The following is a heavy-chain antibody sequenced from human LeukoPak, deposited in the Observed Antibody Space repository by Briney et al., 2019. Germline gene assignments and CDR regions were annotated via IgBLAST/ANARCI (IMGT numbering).Heavy chain of an antibody. Sequence: GSSVKVSCKASGGTFSSYAISWVRQAPGQGLEWMGGIIPIFGTANYAQKFQGRVTMTADKSTSTAYMELNRLRFEDTAMYYCARDLGGIAAAVRWFDPWGQGTLVTVSS. CDR2: IIPIFGTA. V-gene: IGHV1-69*06. CDR3: ARDLGGIAAAVRWFDP. D-gene: IGHD6-13*01. CDR1: GGTFSSYA. J-gene: IGHJ5*02.